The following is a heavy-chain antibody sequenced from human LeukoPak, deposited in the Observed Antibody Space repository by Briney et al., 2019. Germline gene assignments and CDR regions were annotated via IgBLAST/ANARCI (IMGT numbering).Heavy chain of an antibody. Sequence: PSETLSLTCTVSGGSISSSSYYWGWIRQPPVKGLEWIGSIYYSGSTYYTPSLKSRVTISVDTSKNQFSLKLSSVTAADTAIYYCASRSGGYYLSDAFDIWGQGTMVTVSS. CDR3: ASRSGGYYLSDAFDI. V-gene: IGHV4-39*01. J-gene: IGHJ3*02. D-gene: IGHD3-3*01. CDR1: GGSISSSSYY. CDR2: IYYSGST.